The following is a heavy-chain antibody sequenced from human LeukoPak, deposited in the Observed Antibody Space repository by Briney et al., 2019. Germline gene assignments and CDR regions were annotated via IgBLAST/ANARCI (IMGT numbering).Heavy chain of an antibody. CDR1: GYTFTSYG. D-gene: IGHD1-7*01. J-gene: IGHJ5*02. Sequence: ASVKVSCKASGYTFTSYGISWVRQAPGQGLEWMGWISAYNGNTNYAQKLQGRVTMTTDTSTSTAYMELRSLRSDDTAVYYCARIGGTMELILAQKEMNWFDPWGQGTLVTVSS. V-gene: IGHV1-18*01. CDR3: ARIGGTMELILAQKEMNWFDP. CDR2: ISAYNGNT.